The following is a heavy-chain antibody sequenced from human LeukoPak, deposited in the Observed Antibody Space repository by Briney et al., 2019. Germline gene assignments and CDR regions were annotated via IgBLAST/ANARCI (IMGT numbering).Heavy chain of an antibody. J-gene: IGHJ4*02. D-gene: IGHD3-10*01. CDR2: IYYSGST. Sequence: PSETLSLTCTVSGGSISSSSYYWGWLRQPPGKGLEWIGSIYYSGSTYYNPSLKSRVTISVDTSKNQFSLKLSSVTAADTAVYYCARKLLWFGDGYYFDYWGQGTLVTVSS. CDR1: GGSISSSSYY. CDR3: ARKLLWFGDGYYFDY. V-gene: IGHV4-39*01.